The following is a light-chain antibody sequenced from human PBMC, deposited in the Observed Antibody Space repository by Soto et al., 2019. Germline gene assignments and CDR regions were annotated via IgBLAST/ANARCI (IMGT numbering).Light chain of an antibody. CDR1: QSVSST. V-gene: IGKV3D-15*01. Sequence: EIVMTQSPATLSVSPGETATLSCRAIQSVSSTLAWYQQKPGQAPKLLIYGASTRATGIPARFSGSGSGTEFTLTISSLQSEDFAVYYCQQYNNWPWTFGQGTKVEIK. J-gene: IGKJ1*01. CDR3: QQYNNWPWT. CDR2: GAS.